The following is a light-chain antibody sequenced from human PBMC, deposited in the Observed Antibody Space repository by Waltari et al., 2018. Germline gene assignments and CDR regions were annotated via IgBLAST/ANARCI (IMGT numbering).Light chain of an antibody. J-gene: IGLJ1*01. CDR1: NSNIGRNS. CDR2: RSK. Sequence: QSVLTQPPSASGTPGQTVTIPCSGPNSNIGRNSVFWYQQLPGTAPKLPICRSKQRPSGVPDRFSGSKSGTSASRAISGLRSEDEADYYCAAWDDSLSVSYVFGSGTKVTV. CDR3: AAWDDSLSVSYV. V-gene: IGLV1-47*01.